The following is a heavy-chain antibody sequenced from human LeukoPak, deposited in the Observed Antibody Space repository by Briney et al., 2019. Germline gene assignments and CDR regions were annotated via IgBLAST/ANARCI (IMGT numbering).Heavy chain of an antibody. D-gene: IGHD3-3*01. CDR3: ARETTYYDFDWFDP. CDR2: IYTSGST. J-gene: IGHJ5*02. CDR1: GGSISSYY. Sequence: SETLSLTCTVSGGSISSYYWSWIRQPAGKGLEWIGRIYTSGSTNYNPSLKSRVTMSVDTSKNQFSLKLSSVTAADTAVYYCARETTYYDFDWFDPWGQGTLVTVSS. V-gene: IGHV4-4*07.